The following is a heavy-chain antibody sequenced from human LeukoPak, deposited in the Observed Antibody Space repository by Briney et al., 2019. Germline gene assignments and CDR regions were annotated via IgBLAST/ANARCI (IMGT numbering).Heavy chain of an antibody. D-gene: IGHD1-26*01. Sequence: SETLSLTCTVSGGSISSYYWSWIRQPPGKGLEWIGYIYYSGSTNYYPSLKSRVTISVDTSKNQFSLKLSSVTAADTAVYYCARHKVGAKGNWFDPWGQGTLVTVSS. CDR2: IYYSGST. V-gene: IGHV4-59*08. CDR3: ARHKVGAKGNWFDP. J-gene: IGHJ5*02. CDR1: GGSISSYY.